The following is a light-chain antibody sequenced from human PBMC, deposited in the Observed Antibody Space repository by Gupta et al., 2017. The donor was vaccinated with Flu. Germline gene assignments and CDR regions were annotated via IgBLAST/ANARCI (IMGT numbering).Light chain of an antibody. V-gene: IGLV1-47*01. J-gene: IGLJ2*01. Sequence: QSVLTQPPSTSATPGQRVTFSCSRGNSNIGINYVYWYQQLPGAAPQLIIYKSNQRPSGVPDRFSGSKSGTSAFLAISVLRSEDAAYYYCATWDDSLSAVVFGGGTKLTV. CDR2: KSN. CDR3: ATWDDSLSAVV. CDR1: NSNIGINY.